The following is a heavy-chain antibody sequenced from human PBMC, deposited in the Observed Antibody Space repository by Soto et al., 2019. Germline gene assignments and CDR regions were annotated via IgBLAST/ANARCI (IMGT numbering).Heavy chain of an antibody. D-gene: IGHD1-26*01. CDR3: AREGAGSLYYFDY. J-gene: IGHJ4*02. Sequence: QVQLQESGPGLVKPSETLSLTCTVSGGSISSYYWSWIRQPPGKGLEWIGYIYYSGSTNYNPSLKSRVTISVDTSKNQFSLKLSSVTAADTAVYYCAREGAGSLYYFDYWGQGTLVTVSS. V-gene: IGHV4-59*01. CDR2: IYYSGST. CDR1: GGSISSYY.